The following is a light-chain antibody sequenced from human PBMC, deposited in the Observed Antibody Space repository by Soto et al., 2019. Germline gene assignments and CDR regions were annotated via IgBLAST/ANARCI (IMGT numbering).Light chain of an antibody. J-gene: IGLJ2*01. CDR1: SSDVGDYNY. V-gene: IGLV2-14*01. CDR3: TSYATTSTLV. Sequence: QSALTQPPSASGSPGQSVTISCTGTSSDVGDYNYVSWYQHHPGKAPKLLIFEVSNRPSGVSYRFSGSKLGNTASLTISGLQAEDEADYYCTSYATTSTLVFGGGTKLTVL. CDR2: EVS.